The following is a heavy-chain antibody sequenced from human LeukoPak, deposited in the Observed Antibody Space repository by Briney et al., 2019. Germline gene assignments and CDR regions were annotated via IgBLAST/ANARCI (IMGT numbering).Heavy chain of an antibody. CDR3: AKFTSYYYDSSGYYFDAFDI. D-gene: IGHD3-22*01. CDR1: GGSISSGDYY. J-gene: IGHJ3*02. CDR2: IYYSGST. V-gene: IGHV4-30-4*08. Sequence: NSSQTLSLTCTVSGGSISSGDYYWSWIRQPPGKGLEWIGYIYYSGSTYYNPSLKSRVTISVDTSKNQFSLKLSSVTAADTAVYYCAKFTSYYYDSSGYYFDAFDIWGQGTMVTVSS.